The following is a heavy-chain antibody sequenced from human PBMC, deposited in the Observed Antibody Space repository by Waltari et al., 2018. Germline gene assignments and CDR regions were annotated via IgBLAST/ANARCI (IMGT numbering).Heavy chain of an antibody. V-gene: IGHV4-38-2*01. J-gene: IGHJ5*02. Sequence: QVQLQESGPGLVKPSETLSLTCAVSGYSISSGYYWGWIRQPPGKGLEWIGSIYHSGSNYYNPALKSRVTISVDTSKNQFSLKLSSVTAADTAVYYCARAADYCSGGSCYWNNWFDPWGQGTLVTVSS. D-gene: IGHD2-15*01. CDR3: ARAADYCSGGSCYWNNWFDP. CDR1: GYSISSGYY. CDR2: IYHSGSN.